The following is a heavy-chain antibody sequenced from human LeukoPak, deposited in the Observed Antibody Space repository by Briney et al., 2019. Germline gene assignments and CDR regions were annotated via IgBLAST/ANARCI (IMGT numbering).Heavy chain of an antibody. Sequence: GGSLRLSCAASGFTFSDYYMSWIRQAPGKGLEWVSYISSSGSMISDADSVKGRFTISRDNAKKPLYLQMNSLRAEDTAVYYCARDEYIHGDLTNFDSWGQGTLVIVSS. D-gene: IGHD4-17*01. J-gene: IGHJ4*02. CDR2: ISSSGSMI. CDR3: ARDEYIHGDLTNFDS. CDR1: GFTFSDYY. V-gene: IGHV3-11*04.